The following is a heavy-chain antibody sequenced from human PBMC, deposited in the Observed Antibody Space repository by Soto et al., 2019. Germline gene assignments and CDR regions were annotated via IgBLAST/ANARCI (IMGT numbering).Heavy chain of an antibody. CDR2: IYYSGST. CDR3: ARDRRGGDKSSRGNWFDP. CDR1: GGSISSYY. Sequence: SETLSLTCTVSGGSISSYYWSWIRQPPGKGLEWIGYIYYSGSTNYNPSLKSRVTISVDTSKNQFSLKLSSVTAADTAVYYCARDRRGGDKSSRGNWFDPWGQGTLVTVSS. J-gene: IGHJ5*02. D-gene: IGHD2-21*02. V-gene: IGHV4-59*01.